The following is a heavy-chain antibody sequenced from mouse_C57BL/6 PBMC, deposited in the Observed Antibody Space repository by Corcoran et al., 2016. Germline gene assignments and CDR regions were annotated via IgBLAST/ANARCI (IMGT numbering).Heavy chain of an antibody. V-gene: IGHV14-1*01. D-gene: IGHD1-1*01. CDR1: GFNIKDYY. Sequence: EVQLQQSGAELVRPGAPVKLSCTASGFNIKDYYMHWVKQRPEQGLGWIGRIDPEDGDTEYAPKFQGKATMTADTSSNTAYLQLSSLTSEDTAVYYCTTLITTVDWYFDVWGTGTTVTVSS. J-gene: IGHJ1*03. CDR2: IDPEDGDT. CDR3: TTLITTVDWYFDV.